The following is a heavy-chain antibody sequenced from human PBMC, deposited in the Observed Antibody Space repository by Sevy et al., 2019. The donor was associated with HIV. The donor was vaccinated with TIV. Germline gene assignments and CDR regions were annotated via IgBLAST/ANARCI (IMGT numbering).Heavy chain of an antibody. J-gene: IGHJ3*01. CDR2: ISGPGYGT. CDR1: GFTFNTHA. D-gene: IGHD3-22*01. Sequence: GGSLRLSCAASGFTFNTHAMNWVRQAPGKGLEWVSVISGPGYGTNYADSVKGRFTISRDNSKNTLFLQMNSLRDDNPAVHYGTKALNPALESMLEVNLRSLKGFDVWGQGTMVTVSS. V-gene: IGHV3-23*01. CDR3: TKALNPALESMLEVNLRSLKGFDV.